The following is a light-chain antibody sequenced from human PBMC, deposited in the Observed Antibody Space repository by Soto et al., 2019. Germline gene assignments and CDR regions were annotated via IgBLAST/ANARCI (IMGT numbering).Light chain of an antibody. J-gene: IGKJ4*01. CDR3: QQLKSYTLT. Sequence: DIQTNESPSSLSASVGDRVTITCRASQSISSYLNWYQQRAGKAPKFLIYAAPTLQSGAPSRFSGSGSGTEFALTISSLQDEDFATYYCQQLKSYTLTFGGGTKVDIK. CDR2: AAP. V-gene: IGKV1-9*01. CDR1: QSISSY.